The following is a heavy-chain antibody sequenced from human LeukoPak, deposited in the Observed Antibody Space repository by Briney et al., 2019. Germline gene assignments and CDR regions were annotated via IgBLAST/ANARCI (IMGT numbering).Heavy chain of an antibody. CDR2: IIPIFGTA. V-gene: IGHV1-69*13. D-gene: IGHD3-22*01. J-gene: IGHJ3*02. Sequence: SVKVSCKASGGTFSSYAISWVRQAPGQGLEWMGGIIPIFGTANYAQKFQGRVTITADESTSTAYMELSNLRSEDTAVYYCARDRNDSSGYYNDAFDIWGQGTMVTVSS. CDR3: ARDRNDSSGYYNDAFDI. CDR1: GGTFSSYA.